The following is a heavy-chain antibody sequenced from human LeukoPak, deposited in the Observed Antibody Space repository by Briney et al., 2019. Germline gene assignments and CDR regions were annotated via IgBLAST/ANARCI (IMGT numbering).Heavy chain of an antibody. CDR2: INPNSGGT. V-gene: IGHV1-2*02. Sequence: ASVKVSCKASGYTFTGYYMHWVRQAPGQGLEWMGWINPNSGGTNYAQKFQGRVTMTRDTSISTAYMELSRLRSDDTAVYYCARDLSQYYYGSGSNPDAFDIWGQGTMVTVSS. J-gene: IGHJ3*02. CDR3: ARDLSQYYYGSGSNPDAFDI. CDR1: GYTFTGYY. D-gene: IGHD3-10*01.